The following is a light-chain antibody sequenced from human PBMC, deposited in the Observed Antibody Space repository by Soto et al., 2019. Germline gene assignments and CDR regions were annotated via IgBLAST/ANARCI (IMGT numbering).Light chain of an antibody. J-gene: IGKJ4*01. V-gene: IGKV3-11*01. CDR2: DVS. CDR3: QQRMSWPLT. CDR1: QNIGRY. Sequence: EIVLTQSPATLSLSPGERATLSCRASQNIGRYLAWYQQTPGQVPRLLIYDVSDRATGIPARFSGSGSGTDFPLTISSLEHEDFAVYFCQQRMSWPLTFGGGTKVESK.